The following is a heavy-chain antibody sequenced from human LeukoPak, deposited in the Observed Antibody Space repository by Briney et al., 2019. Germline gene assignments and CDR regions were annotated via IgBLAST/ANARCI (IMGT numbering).Heavy chain of an antibody. CDR1: GYRFTNYW. Sequence: GESLKISCEGSGYRFTNYWFGWVRQMPGKGLEWMGIIYSGDSDTRYTPSFEGQVTISVDKSISTAYLQWSSLKASDTAMYYCARRLRGTADAFDIWGQGTMVTVS. CDR3: ARRLRGTADAFDI. V-gene: IGHV5-51*01. J-gene: IGHJ3*02. D-gene: IGHD3-16*01. CDR2: IYSGDSDT.